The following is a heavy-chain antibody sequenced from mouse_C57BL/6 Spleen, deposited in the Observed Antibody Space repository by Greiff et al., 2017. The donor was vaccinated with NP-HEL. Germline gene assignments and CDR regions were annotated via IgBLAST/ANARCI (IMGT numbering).Heavy chain of an antibody. CDR3: ARSPLYYGSGYFDV. Sequence: EVQLQQSGPELVKPGASVKISCKASGYTFTDYYMNWVKQSHGKSLEWIGDINPNNGGTSYNQKFKGKATLTVDKSSSTAYMELRSLTSEDSAVYYCARSPLYYGSGYFDVWGTGTTVTVSS. V-gene: IGHV1-26*01. J-gene: IGHJ1*03. D-gene: IGHD1-1*01. CDR1: GYTFTDYY. CDR2: INPNNGGT.